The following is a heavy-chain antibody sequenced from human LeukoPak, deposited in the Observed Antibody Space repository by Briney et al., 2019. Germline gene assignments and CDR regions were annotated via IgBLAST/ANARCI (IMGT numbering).Heavy chain of an antibody. V-gene: IGHV3-23*01. CDR3: AGNPVRRGLQFLGLDY. Sequence: PGGSLRLSCAASGFTFSSYAMSWARQAPGKGLEWVSAISGSGGSTYYADSVKGRFTISSDNSKNTLYLQMNSPRGEDTAVYYCAGNPVRRGLQFLGLDYWGQGTLVTVSS. CDR2: ISGSGGST. D-gene: IGHD5-24*01. CDR1: GFTFSSYA. J-gene: IGHJ4*02.